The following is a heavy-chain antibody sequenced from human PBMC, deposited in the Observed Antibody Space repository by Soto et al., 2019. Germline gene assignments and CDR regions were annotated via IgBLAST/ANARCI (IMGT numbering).Heavy chain of an antibody. Sequence: ASEEGFCKGSGYTFSNYGIIWGRQAPGQGLEGVGWFTSYNDNANYAHKLQGRVTMTTDTSTTTTYMELRGLRADDTAVYYCAICSRYDFGSDSTSPSYYFDYWGQGTLVNVSS. CDR3: AICSRYDFGSDSTSPSYYFDY. D-gene: IGHD3-3*01. J-gene: IGHJ4*02. CDR2: FTSYNDNA. V-gene: IGHV1-18*04. CDR1: GYTFSNYG.